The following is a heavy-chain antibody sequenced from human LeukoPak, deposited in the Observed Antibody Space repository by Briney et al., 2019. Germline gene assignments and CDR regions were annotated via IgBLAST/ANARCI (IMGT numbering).Heavy chain of an antibody. CDR1: GFSFSSYS. CDR2: IAYTNTI. V-gene: IGHV3-48*01. J-gene: IGHJ4*02. Sequence: GVSLRLSCTASGFSFSSYSMNWVRQAPGKGLEWVAYIAYTNTIHYADSVRGRFAISRDNAKNSLYLQLNSLRAEDTAVYYCARDPHSLDYWGQGTRVTVSS. CDR3: ARDPHSLDY.